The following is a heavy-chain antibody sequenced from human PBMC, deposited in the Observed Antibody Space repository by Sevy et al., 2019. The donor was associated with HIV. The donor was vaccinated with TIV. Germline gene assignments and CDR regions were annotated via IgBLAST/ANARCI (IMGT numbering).Heavy chain of an antibody. J-gene: IGHJ3*02. CDR2: ISGSGGST. CDR1: GFTFSSYA. Sequence: GESLKISCAASGFTFSSYAMSWVRQAPGKGLEWVSAISGSGGSTYYADSVKGRFTISRDNSKNTLYLQMNSLRAEDTAVYYCAKDRGRNYYDSSGYFDAFDIWGQGTMVTVSS. CDR3: AKDRGRNYYDSSGYFDAFDI. V-gene: IGHV3-23*01. D-gene: IGHD3-22*01.